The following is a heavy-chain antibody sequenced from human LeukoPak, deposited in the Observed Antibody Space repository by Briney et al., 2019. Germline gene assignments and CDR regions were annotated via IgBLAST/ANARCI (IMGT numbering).Heavy chain of an antibody. CDR1: GFTFSSYA. V-gene: IGHV3-30*04. J-gene: IGHJ4*02. CDR3: ARDRRWLQYSDY. CDR2: ISYDGSNK. D-gene: IGHD5-24*01. Sequence: GGSLRLSCAASGFTFSSYAMHWVRQAPGKGLEWVAVISYDGSNKYYADSVKGRFTISRDNSKTTLYLEMNSLRPEDTAVYYCARDRRWLQYSDYWGQGTLVTVSS.